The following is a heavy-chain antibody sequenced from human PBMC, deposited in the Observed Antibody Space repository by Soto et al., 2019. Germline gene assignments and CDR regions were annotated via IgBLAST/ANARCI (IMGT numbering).Heavy chain of an antibody. V-gene: IGHV1-18*01. J-gene: IGHJ6*02. CDR2: ISAYNGNT. D-gene: IGHD6-13*01. CDR1: GYTFTSYG. Sequence: ASVKVSCKASGYTFTSYGISWVRQAPGQGLEWMGWISAYNGNTNYAQKLQGRVTMTTDTSTSTAYMELNSLKSDDTAVYYCARAADGTFNYYFGLDVWGQGTTVTVSS. CDR3: ARAADGTFNYYFGLDV.